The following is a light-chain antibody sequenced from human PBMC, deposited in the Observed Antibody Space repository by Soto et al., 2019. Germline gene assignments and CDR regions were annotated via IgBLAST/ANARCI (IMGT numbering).Light chain of an antibody. Sequence: QSALTQPASVSGSPGQSITISCTGTSSDVGGYNYVSWYQHHPGKAPKLMIYEVVNRPSGVSNRFSGSKSGITASLTISWLQAEDEADYYCTSYTSSSPLVFGPGTKLTVL. CDR2: EVV. CDR1: SSDVGGYNY. J-gene: IGLJ1*01. V-gene: IGLV2-14*01. CDR3: TSYTSSSPLV.